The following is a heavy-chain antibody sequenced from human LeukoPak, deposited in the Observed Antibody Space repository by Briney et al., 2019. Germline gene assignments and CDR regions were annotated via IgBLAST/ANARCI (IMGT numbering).Heavy chain of an antibody. Sequence: GGSVRLSCAASGFTFSSYAMHWVRQAPGKGLEWVAVISYDGSNKYYADSVKGRFTISRDNSKNTLYLQMNSRRAKDTAVYSFARVAGLGWFDPRGQGPLVTVSS. CDR3: ARVAGLGWFDP. CDR1: GFTFSSYA. D-gene: IGHD6-19*01. J-gene: IGHJ5*02. V-gene: IGHV3-30*04. CDR2: ISYDGSNK.